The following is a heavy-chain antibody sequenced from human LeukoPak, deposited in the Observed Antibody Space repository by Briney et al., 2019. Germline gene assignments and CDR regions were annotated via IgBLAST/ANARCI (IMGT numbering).Heavy chain of an antibody. CDR1: GGSFSGYY. CDR3: ARGRYCSSTSCYLPYYGMDV. V-gene: IGHV4-34*01. CDR2: INHSGST. J-gene: IGHJ6*04. D-gene: IGHD2-2*01. Sequence: SETLSLTCAVYGGSFSGYYWSWIRQPPGKGLEWIAEINHSGSTNYNPSLPSRVTISVDTSKNQFSLKLSSVTAADTAVYYCARGRYCSSTSCYLPYYGMDVWGKGTTVTVSS.